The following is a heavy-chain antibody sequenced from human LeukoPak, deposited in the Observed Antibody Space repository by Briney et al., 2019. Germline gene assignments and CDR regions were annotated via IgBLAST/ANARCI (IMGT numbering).Heavy chain of an antibody. CDR3: ASRSGSFSDALDI. Sequence: PSETLSLTCTVSGGSIRSYYWGWIRQPPGKGLEWIGYIHYSESTKYNPSLKSRVTMSVDTSKNQFSLKLSSVTAADTAVYYCASRSGSFSDALDIWGQGTLDTVSS. J-gene: IGHJ3*02. D-gene: IGHD3-10*01. V-gene: IGHV4-59*08. CDR2: IHYSEST. CDR1: GGSIRSYY.